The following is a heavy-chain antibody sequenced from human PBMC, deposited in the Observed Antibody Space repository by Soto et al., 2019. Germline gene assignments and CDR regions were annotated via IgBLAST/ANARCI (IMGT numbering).Heavy chain of an antibody. Sequence: QVQLVESGGGVVQPGRSLRLSCAASGFTFSSYGMHWVRQAPGKGLEWVAVISYDGSNKYYADSVKGRFTISRDNSKNTLYLQMNSLRAEETAVYYCAKGSEYSYGLYGMDVWGQGTTVTVSS. J-gene: IGHJ6*02. CDR1: GFTFSSYG. V-gene: IGHV3-30*18. D-gene: IGHD5-18*01. CDR3: AKGSEYSYGLYGMDV. CDR2: ISYDGSNK.